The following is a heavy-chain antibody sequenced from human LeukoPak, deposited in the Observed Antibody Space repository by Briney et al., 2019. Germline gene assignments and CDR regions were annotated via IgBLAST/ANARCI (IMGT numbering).Heavy chain of an antibody. CDR2: INPNSGGT. Sequence: GASVKVSCKSSGYTFTSYYIHWVRQAPGQGLEWMGWINPNSGGTNYAQKFQGRVTMTRDTSISTAYMELSRLRSDDTAVYYCARDEMDYYGSGSYYYDYWGQGTLVTVSS. J-gene: IGHJ4*02. CDR1: GYTFTSYY. V-gene: IGHV1-2*02. CDR3: ARDEMDYYGSGSYYYDY. D-gene: IGHD3-10*01.